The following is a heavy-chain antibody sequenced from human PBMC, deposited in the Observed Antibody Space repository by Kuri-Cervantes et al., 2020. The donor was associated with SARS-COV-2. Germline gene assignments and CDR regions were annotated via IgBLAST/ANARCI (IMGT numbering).Heavy chain of an antibody. CDR3: ARGTNWPPDGWFDP. V-gene: IGHV6-1*01. CDR2: TYYRSKWYD. D-gene: IGHD7-27*01. J-gene: IGHJ5*02. CDR1: GDSVSSTIAA. Sequence: SQTLSLTCAISGDSVSSTIAAWNWIRQSPSRGLEWLGRTYYRSKWYDDYAVSVKSRISINPDTSKNQFSLHLNSVTPEDTAGYYCARGTNWPPDGWFDPWGQGTLVTVSS.